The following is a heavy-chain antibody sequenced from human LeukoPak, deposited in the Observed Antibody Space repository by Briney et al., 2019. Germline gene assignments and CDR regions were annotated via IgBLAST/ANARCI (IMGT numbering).Heavy chain of an antibody. V-gene: IGHV1-69-2*01. CDR1: GYTFTDYY. J-gene: IGHJ4*02. CDR2: VDPEDGET. Sequence: ASVKVSCKVSGYTFTDYYMHWVQQTPGKGLEWMGLVDPEDGETIYAEKFQGRVTITADTSTDTAYMELSSLRSEDTAVYYCATGSDTVVTLLDYWGQGTLVTVSS. D-gene: IGHD4-23*01. CDR3: ATGSDTVVTLLDY.